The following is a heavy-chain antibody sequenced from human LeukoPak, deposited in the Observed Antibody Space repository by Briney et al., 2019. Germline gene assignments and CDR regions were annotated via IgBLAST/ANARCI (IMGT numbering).Heavy chain of an antibody. V-gene: IGHV3-23*01. D-gene: IGHD2-15*01. CDR3: AKFLDGGFGGSQY. CDR1: GFTFSSYA. Sequence: GGSLRLSCAASGFTFSSYAMSWVRQAPGKGLEWVSAISGGGGSTYYADSVKGRFTISRDNSKNTLYLQMNSLRAEDTAVYYCAKFLDGGFGGSQYWGQGTLVTVSS. CDR2: ISGGGGST. J-gene: IGHJ4*02.